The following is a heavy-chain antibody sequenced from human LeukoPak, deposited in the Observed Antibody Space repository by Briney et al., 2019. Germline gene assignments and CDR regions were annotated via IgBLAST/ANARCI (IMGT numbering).Heavy chain of an antibody. CDR2: ISSGGRTM. CDR3: ARGASWIQLWQFDH. D-gene: IGHD5-18*01. CDR1: GFRFSSFE. V-gene: IGHV3-48*03. J-gene: IGHJ4*02. Sequence: GSLRLSCAASGFRFSSFEMNWVRPAPGKGLEWVSYISSGGRTMYYADSVKGRFTISRDNAKDSLYLHMNSLGAEDTGVYFCARGASWIQLWQFDHWGQGTQVTVSS.